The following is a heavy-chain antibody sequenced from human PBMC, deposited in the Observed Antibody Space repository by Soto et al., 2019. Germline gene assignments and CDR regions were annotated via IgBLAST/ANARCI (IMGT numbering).Heavy chain of an antibody. V-gene: IGHV1-69*02. J-gene: IGHJ6*03. Sequence: QVQLVQSGAEVKKPGSSVKVSCKASGGTFSSYTISWVRQAPGQGLEWMGRIIPVLGIANYAQKFQGRVTINADKSTSTAYMELSSLRSEDTAVYYCAVGIAAPNYYYMDVWGKGTTVTVSS. D-gene: IGHD6-13*01. CDR2: IIPVLGIA. CDR3: AVGIAAPNYYYMDV. CDR1: GGTFSSYT.